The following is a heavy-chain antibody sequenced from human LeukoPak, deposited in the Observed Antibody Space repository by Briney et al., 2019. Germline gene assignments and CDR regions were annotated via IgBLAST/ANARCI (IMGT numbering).Heavy chain of an antibody. J-gene: IGHJ5*02. V-gene: IGHV4-59*01. CDR2: VYYNGNT. CDR1: GGSISTYC. CDR3: AKSGGSYSSLFHS. Sequence: PSETLSLTCTVSGGSISTYCWSWIRQPPGKGLEWIGYVYYNGNTNYNPSLKSRVTISLDTSKNQFSLKLISVTAADTAVYYCAKSGGSYSSLFHSWGQGTLVSVSS. D-gene: IGHD6-13*01.